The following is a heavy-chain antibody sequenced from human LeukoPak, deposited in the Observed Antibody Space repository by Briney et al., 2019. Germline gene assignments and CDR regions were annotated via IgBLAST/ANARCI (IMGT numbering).Heavy chain of an antibody. Sequence: PSETLSLTCTVSGASISSYYWSWIRQPPGKGLEWIGYIFYSGSTLYNPSLQSRVTISVDTSKNQSFLKLTSVTAADTAVYYCASGPYPAAGTDHQFDYWGQGTLVTVSS. CDR3: ASGPYPAAGTDHQFDY. J-gene: IGHJ4*02. CDR1: GASISSYY. V-gene: IGHV4-59*01. D-gene: IGHD6-13*01. CDR2: IFYSGST.